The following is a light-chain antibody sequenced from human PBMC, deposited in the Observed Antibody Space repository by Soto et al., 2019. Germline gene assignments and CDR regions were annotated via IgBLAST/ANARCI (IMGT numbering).Light chain of an antibody. Sequence: AIQLTQSPSSLSASVGDRVTITCRASQGISSALAWYQQKPGKAPKLLIYDASSLESGVPSRFSGSGSGTDFTLNISSLQPEDFATYSCQQFNSHPYTFGQGTKLQIK. V-gene: IGKV1-13*02. J-gene: IGKJ2*01. CDR3: QQFNSHPYT. CDR2: DAS. CDR1: QGISSA.